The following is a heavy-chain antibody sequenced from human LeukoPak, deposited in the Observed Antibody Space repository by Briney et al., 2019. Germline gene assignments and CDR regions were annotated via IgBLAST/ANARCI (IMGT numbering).Heavy chain of an antibody. CDR3: ARGTGIVGATTRGNY. J-gene: IGHJ4*02. D-gene: IGHD1-26*01. V-gene: IGHV3-48*01. CDR1: GFIFSSYS. Sequence: PGGSLSLSCAASGFIFSSYSMNWVRQAPGKGLEWVSYISSSSSTIYYAGSVKGRFTISRHKAKNSLYLQMNSLRAEDTAVYYCARGTGIVGATTRGNYWGQGTLVTVSS. CDR2: ISSSSSTI.